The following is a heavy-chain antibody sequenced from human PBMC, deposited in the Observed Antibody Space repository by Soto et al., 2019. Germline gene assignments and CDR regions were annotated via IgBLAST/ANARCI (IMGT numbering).Heavy chain of an antibody. CDR2: IAYSGTT. Sequence: QVQLQESGPGLVKPLQTLSLTCTVSGDSISSNTNYWSWIRQPPGEGLEWIGFIAYSGTTSYSPSLKSRVAISLDTSKNQFSLSLSSVTATDTAVYYCARGRGYSYGLDPWGQGTLVTVSS. V-gene: IGHV4-30-4*01. J-gene: IGHJ5*02. D-gene: IGHD5-18*01. CDR1: GDSISSNTNY. CDR3: ARGRGYSYGLDP.